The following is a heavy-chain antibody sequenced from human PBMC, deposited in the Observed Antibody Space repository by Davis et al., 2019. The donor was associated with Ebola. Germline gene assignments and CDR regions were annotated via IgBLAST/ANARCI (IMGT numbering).Heavy chain of an antibody. CDR2: IRFTSTVT. Sequence: GESLKISCATSGFDFNTYSMNWVRQAPGKGLEWISYIRFTSTVTSYADSVKGRFTISRDSATNSVFLQMNSLRGEDTAVYYCARDPWDLWGQGTLVIVSS. CDR3: ARDPWDL. J-gene: IGHJ5*02. V-gene: IGHV3-48*04. CDR1: GFDFNTYS.